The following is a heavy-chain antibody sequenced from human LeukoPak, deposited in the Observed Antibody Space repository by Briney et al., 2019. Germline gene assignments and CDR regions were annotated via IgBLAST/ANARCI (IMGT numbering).Heavy chain of an antibody. Sequence: SETLSLTCTVSGGSISSYYWSWIRQPPGKGLEWIGYIYTSGSTNYNPSLKSRVTISVDQSKNQFSLQLSSVTAADTAVYYCARVNYDILTGYYRYYYYYMDVWGKGTTVTVSS. CDR2: IYTSGST. D-gene: IGHD3-9*01. CDR3: ARVNYDILTGYYRYYYYYMDV. J-gene: IGHJ6*03. CDR1: GGSISSYY. V-gene: IGHV4-4*09.